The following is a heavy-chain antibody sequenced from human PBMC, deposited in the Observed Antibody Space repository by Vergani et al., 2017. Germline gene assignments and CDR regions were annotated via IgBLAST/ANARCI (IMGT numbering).Heavy chain of an antibody. J-gene: IGHJ4*02. CDR1: GYTFTGYY. Sequence: QVQLVQSGAEVKKPGASVKVSCKASGYTFTGYYMHWVRQAPGQGLEWMGWINSHTGGTNYAQKIQGRVTMTRDTSISTAYMELNRLRSDDTAVYYCARSSYSGYGVYYYDNSGYYSFDYWGQGTLVTVSS. D-gene: IGHD3-22*01. CDR3: ARSSYSGYGVYYYDNSGYYSFDY. V-gene: IGHV1-2*02. CDR2: INSHTGGT.